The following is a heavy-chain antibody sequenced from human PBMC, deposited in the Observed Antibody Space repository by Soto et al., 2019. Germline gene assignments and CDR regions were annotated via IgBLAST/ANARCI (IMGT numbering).Heavy chain of an antibody. V-gene: IGHV3-23*01. CDR3: AKGATGYSSGWFGYFDY. CDR1: GFTFSSYA. CDR2: ISGSGGST. D-gene: IGHD6-19*01. Sequence: PGGSLRLSCAASGFTFSSYAMSWVRQAPGKGLEWVSAISGSGGSTYYADSVKGRFTISRDNSKNTLYLQINSLRAEDTAVYYCAKGATGYSSGWFGYFDYWGQGTLVTVSS. J-gene: IGHJ4*02.